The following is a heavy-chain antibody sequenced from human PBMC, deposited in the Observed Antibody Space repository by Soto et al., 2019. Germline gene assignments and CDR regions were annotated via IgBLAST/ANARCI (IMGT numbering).Heavy chain of an antibody. Sequence: QVQLVQSGAEVKKPGSSVKVSCKASGGTFSSYAISWVRQAPGQGLEWMGGIIPIFGTANYAQKFQGRVTITADESTSTAYMELSSVRSEDTAVYYCARGKTDYYDGNYYGMDVWGQGTTVTVSS. V-gene: IGHV1-69*01. CDR3: ARGKTDYYDGNYYGMDV. J-gene: IGHJ6*02. D-gene: IGHD3-22*01. CDR1: GGTFSSYA. CDR2: IIPIFGTA.